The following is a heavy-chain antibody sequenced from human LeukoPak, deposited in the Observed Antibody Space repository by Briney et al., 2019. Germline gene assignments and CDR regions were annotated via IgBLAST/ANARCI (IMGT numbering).Heavy chain of an antibody. CDR3: ARRSDSGSDDGEDYFDY. V-gene: IGHV4-39*01. CDR2: MYYDGST. Sequence: SETLSLACTVSGGSIYSTTFYWGWIHQPPGKGLEWIGSMYYDGSTYHNPSLKSRVTISVDTSNNQFSLKLTSVTAADTAVYFCARRSDSGSDDGEDYFDYWGQGTLVAVSS. J-gene: IGHJ4*02. CDR1: GGSIYSTTFY. D-gene: IGHD1-26*01.